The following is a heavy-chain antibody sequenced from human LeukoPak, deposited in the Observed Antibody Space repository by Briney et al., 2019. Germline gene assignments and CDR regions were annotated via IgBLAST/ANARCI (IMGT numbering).Heavy chain of an antibody. Sequence: SETLSLTCAVDGGSFTGYYWSWIRQPPGKGLGWIGEINHGGTTNYHTSLKSRAPIPVDTPKTQFSRKLTSLTAAATAWYYGARIKVTTVKTHNWFAPWGQGTLVTVSS. CDR3: ARIKVTTVKTHNWFAP. V-gene: IGHV4-34*01. CDR1: GGSFTGYY. CDR2: INHGGTT. J-gene: IGHJ5*02. D-gene: IGHD4-4*01.